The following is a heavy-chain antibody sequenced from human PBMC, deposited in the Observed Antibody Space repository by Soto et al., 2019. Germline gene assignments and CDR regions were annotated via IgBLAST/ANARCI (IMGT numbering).Heavy chain of an antibody. J-gene: IGHJ4*02. D-gene: IGHD4-17*01. CDR2: VIPLAGVP. Sequence: QVLLEQSGAEVKKSGSSVRVSCRDSGDRFTTDAFSWVRQAPGQGLEYVGGVIPLAGVPNYAQKFQGRVTITADESTATMYMELNSLKFDDTAVYYCVRGAFVDYAPSAVHWGQGTLITVSS. CDR1: GDRFTTDA. V-gene: IGHV1-69*01. CDR3: VRGAFVDYAPSAVH.